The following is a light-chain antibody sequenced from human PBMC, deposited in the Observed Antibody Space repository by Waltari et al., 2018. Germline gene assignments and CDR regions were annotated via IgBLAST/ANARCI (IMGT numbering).Light chain of an antibody. Sequence: DIQMTQSPSTLSASVGDRVPITCRASQSISTWLDWSQQKPGKAPKVLINKASTLESGVPSRFSGSGSGTEFTLTISSLQPDDFATYYCQQYNSHWGTFGQGTKVEVK. J-gene: IGKJ1*01. CDR1: QSISTW. V-gene: IGKV1-5*03. CDR3: QQYNSHWGT. CDR2: KAS.